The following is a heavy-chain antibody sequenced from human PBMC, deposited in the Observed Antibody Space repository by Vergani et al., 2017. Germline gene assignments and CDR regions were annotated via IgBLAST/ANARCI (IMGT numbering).Heavy chain of an antibody. J-gene: IGHJ1*01. CDR1: GFTFSSYA. CDR2: ISYDGSNK. V-gene: IGHV3-30-3*01. D-gene: IGHD3-22*01. Sequence: QVQLVESGGGVVQPGRSLRLSCAASGFTFSSYAMHWVRQAPGKGLEWVAVISYDGSNKYYADSVKGRFTISRDNSKNTLYLQMNSLRAEDTAVYYCAKGPPHATMIVVVIKAYFQHWGQGTLVTVSS. CDR3: AKGPPHATMIVVVIKAYFQH.